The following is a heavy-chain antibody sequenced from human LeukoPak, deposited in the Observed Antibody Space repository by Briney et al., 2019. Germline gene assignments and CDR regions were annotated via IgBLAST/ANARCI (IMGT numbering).Heavy chain of an antibody. D-gene: IGHD3-3*01. CDR3: ARNYDFWSGSIDY. CDR1: RFTFSSYS. Sequence: PGGSLRLSCAASRFTFSSYSMNWVRQAPGKGLEWVSYISSSSSTIYYADSVKGRFTISRDNAKNSLYLQMSSLRAEDTAVYYCARNYDFWSGSIDYWGQGTLVTVSS. J-gene: IGHJ4*02. CDR2: ISSSSSTI. V-gene: IGHV3-48*04.